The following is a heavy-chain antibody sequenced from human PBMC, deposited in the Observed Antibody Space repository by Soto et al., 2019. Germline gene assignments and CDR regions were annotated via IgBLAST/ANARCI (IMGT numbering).Heavy chain of an antibody. CDR2: THSGGTT. D-gene: IGHD2-15*01. CDR3: ARDDVLCDGGRCYGITLDV. V-gene: IGHV3-66*01. CDR1: GFTVSSKY. Sequence: EVQLVESGGGLVQPGGSLRLSCAASGFTVSSKYMTWVRQAPWKGLEWVSLTHSGGTTYYADAVKGRFTISRDTSENTRQLQMDSLRVEDTAVYYCARDDVLCDGGRCYGITLDVWGKGTTVTVSS. J-gene: IGHJ6*04.